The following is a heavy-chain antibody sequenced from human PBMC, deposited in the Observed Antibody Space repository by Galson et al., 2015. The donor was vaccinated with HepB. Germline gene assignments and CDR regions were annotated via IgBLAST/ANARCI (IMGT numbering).Heavy chain of an antibody. CDR2: ISGSGGST. J-gene: IGHJ3*02. CDR1: GFTLSSYA. Sequence: SLRLSCAASGFTLSSYARSWVRQAPGKGLKWVSAISGSGGSTYYADSVKGRFTISRDNSKNTLYLQMNSLRAEDTAVYYCAKDPPPPERRWTHPIVGGAFDIWGQGTMVTVSS. CDR3: AKDPPPPERRWTHPIVGGAFDI. V-gene: IGHV3-23*01. D-gene: IGHD3-16*01.